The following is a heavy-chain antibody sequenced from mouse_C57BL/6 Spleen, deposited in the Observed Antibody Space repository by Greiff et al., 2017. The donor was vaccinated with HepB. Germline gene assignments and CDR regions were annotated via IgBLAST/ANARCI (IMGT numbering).Heavy chain of an antibody. J-gene: IGHJ2*01. CDR1: GYSFTGYY. D-gene: IGHD1-1*01. CDR2: INPSTGGN. CDR3: AARWTVAYYFDY. Sequence: EVKLMESGPELVKPGASVKISCKASGYSFTGYYMNWVKQSPEKSLEWIGEINPSTGGNTYNQKFKAKATLTVDKSSSTAYMQLKSLTSEDSAVYYCAARWTVAYYFDYWGQGTTLTVSS. V-gene: IGHV1-42*01.